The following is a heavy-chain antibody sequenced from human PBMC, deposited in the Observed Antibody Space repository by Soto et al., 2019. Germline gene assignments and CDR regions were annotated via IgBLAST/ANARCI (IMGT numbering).Heavy chain of an antibody. J-gene: IGHJ5*02. Sequence: QVQLVESGGGVVQPGRSLRLSCAASGFTFSSYAMHWVRQAPGKGLEWVAVISYDGSNKYYADSVKGRFTISRDNSKNTLYLQMNSLRAEDTAVYYCAVSSSLDPWGQGTLVTVSS. CDR3: AVSSSLDP. CDR2: ISYDGSNK. CDR1: GFTFSSYA. V-gene: IGHV3-30-3*01. D-gene: IGHD6-13*01.